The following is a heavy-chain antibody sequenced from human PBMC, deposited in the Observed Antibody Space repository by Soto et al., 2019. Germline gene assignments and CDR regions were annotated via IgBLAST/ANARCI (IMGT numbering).Heavy chain of an antibody. CDR1: GFTFSSYA. J-gene: IGHJ4*02. V-gene: IGHV3-23*01. CDR2: ISGSGGST. Sequence: GSLRLSCAASGFTFSSYAMSWVRQAPGKGLEWVSAISGSGGSTYYADSVKGRFTISRDNSKNTLYLQMNSLRAEDTAVYYSAKQNYYDSSGYYLPFDYWGQATLVTVST. CDR3: AKQNYYDSSGYYLPFDY. D-gene: IGHD3-22*01.